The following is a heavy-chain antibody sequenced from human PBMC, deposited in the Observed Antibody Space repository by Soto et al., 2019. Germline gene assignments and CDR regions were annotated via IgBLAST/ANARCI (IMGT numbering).Heavy chain of an antibody. CDR3: ARQCGLVIIGEDWWYFDL. V-gene: IGHV4-39*01. J-gene: IGHJ2*01. D-gene: IGHD3-3*01. CDR1: GGSISSSSYY. CDR2: IYYSGST. Sequence: QLQLQESGPGLVKPSETLSLTCTVSGGSISSSSYYWGWIRQPPGKGLEWIGSIYYSGSTYYNPSLKSRVTISVDTSKNQFSLKLSSVTAADTAVYYCARQCGLVIIGEDWWYFDLWGRGTLVTVSS.